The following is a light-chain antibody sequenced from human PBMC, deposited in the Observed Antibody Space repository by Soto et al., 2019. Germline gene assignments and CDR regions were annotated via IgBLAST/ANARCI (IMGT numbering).Light chain of an antibody. CDR1: QSISSQ. Sequence: EIVLTQSPATLSLSPGEGATLSCRASQSISSQLAWYQQKPGQAPRLLIYDASNRARGIPAKFSGSGFGTDFTLTISSLEPEDFAVYYCQQCSNWRLSFGGGTRVEIK. CDR3: QQCSNWRLS. J-gene: IGKJ4*01. CDR2: DAS. V-gene: IGKV3-11*01.